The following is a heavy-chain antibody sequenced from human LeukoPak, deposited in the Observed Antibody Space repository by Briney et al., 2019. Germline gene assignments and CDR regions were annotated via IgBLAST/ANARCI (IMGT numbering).Heavy chain of an antibody. Sequence: GGSLRLSCAASGFTFSSYSMNWVRQAPGKGLEWVSSISSSSSYIYYADSVKGRFTISRDNAKNSLYLQMNSLRAEDTAVYYCARVGYGSGSYFESEYFDYWGQGTLVTVSS. CDR1: GFTFSSYS. V-gene: IGHV3-21*01. D-gene: IGHD3-10*01. J-gene: IGHJ4*02. CDR2: ISSSSSYI. CDR3: ARVGYGSGSYFESEYFDY.